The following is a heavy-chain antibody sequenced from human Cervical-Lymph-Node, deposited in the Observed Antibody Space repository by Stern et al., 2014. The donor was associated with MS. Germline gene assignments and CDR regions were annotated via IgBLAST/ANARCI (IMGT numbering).Heavy chain of an antibody. CDR3: AKDGDLDAGSFLGRDYFFDS. D-gene: IGHD1-26*01. V-gene: IGHV1-24*01. CDR1: GYTLTDLT. Sequence: QVQLVQSGAEVKKPGASVKVSCKVSGYTLTDLTIHWVRQAPGQGLEWMGTIVPEYGKSVYAQKVQGISSLTEDTAADTAYMELSSLRSEDTAVYYCAKDGDLDAGSFLGRDYFFDSWGQGTLVTVSS. CDR2: IVPEYGKS. J-gene: IGHJ4*02.